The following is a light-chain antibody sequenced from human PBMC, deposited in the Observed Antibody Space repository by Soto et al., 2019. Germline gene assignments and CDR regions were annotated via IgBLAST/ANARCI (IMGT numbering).Light chain of an antibody. J-gene: IGKJ5*01. V-gene: IGKV1-39*01. CDR1: LRIIAS. CDR3: QQSLTMPIT. CDR2: SAS. Sequence: DIQIPQAPASLSVSVGDRVTITCRATLRIIASFNWCLQRPGQAPTLLIRSASTLQRGVPSTFCGSGSRTEFTLTIADLQPDDFGTYYCQQSLTMPITFGHGTRLEIK.